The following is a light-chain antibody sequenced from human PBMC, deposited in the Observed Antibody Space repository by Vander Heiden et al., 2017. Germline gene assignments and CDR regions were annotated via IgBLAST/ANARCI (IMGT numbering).Light chain of an antibody. J-gene: IGKJ1*01. V-gene: IGKV1-5*03. Sequence: IQMTQSPSTLSASVGDRVTITCRASQSISSWLAWYQQKPGKAPKLLIYKASSLESGVPSRFSGSGSGTEFALTISSLQPDDFATYYCQQYNSYSVTFGQETNVEI. CDR1: QSISSW. CDR2: KAS. CDR3: QQYNSYSVT.